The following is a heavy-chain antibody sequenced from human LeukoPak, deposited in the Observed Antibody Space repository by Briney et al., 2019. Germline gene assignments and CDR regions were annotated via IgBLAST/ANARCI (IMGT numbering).Heavy chain of an antibody. CDR3: ASATGSYSYFDY. D-gene: IGHD1-26*01. CDR1: GYSFTTHW. J-gene: IGHJ4*02. CDR2: IYPDDSDT. Sequence: GESLKISCKASGYSFTTHWIGWVRQMPGKGLEWMGIIYPDDSDTKYSPSFQGQVTISADKSISTGFLQWSSLKASDTAMYYCASATGSYSYFDYWGQGTLVTVSS. V-gene: IGHV5-51*01.